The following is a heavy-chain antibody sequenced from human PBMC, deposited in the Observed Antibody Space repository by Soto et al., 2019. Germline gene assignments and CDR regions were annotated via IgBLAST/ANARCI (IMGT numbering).Heavy chain of an antibody. CDR1: GYSFTSYW. CDR2: IDPSDSYT. J-gene: IGHJ6*02. Sequence: RGESLKISCKGSGYSFTSYWISWVRQMPGKGLEWMGRIDPSDSYTNYSPSFQGHVTISADKSISTAYLQWSSLKASDTAMYYCAGRDSSSSEYGMDVWGQGTTVTVSS. D-gene: IGHD6-6*01. CDR3: AGRDSSSSEYGMDV. V-gene: IGHV5-10-1*01.